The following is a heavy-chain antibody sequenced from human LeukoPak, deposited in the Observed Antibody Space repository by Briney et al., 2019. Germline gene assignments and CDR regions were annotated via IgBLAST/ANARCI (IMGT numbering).Heavy chain of an antibody. CDR1: GGSISSGGYY. Sequence: ETLSLTCTVSGGSISSGGYYWSWVRQAPGKGLEWVSAISGSGDNTYYADSVKGRFTISRDNSKNTLYLQMKSLRAEDTAVYYCATDRPHPRNEPTNFHYWGQGTLVTVSS. V-gene: IGHV3-23*01. CDR2: ISGSGDNT. D-gene: IGHD1-1*01. CDR3: ATDRPHPRNEPTNFHY. J-gene: IGHJ4*02.